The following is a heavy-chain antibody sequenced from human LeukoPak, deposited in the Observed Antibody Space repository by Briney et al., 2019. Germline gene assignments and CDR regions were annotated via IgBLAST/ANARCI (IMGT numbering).Heavy chain of an antibody. D-gene: IGHD3-3*01. CDR2: INHSGST. J-gene: IGHJ5*02. CDR3: ARVKPYYDFWSGYYGYNWFDP. Sequence: SETLSLTCAVYGGSFSGYYWSWIRQPPGKGLEWIGEINHSGSTNYNPSLKSRVTISVDTSENQFSLKLGSVTAADTAVYYCARVKPYYDFWSGYYGYNWFDPWGQGTLVTVSS. CDR1: GGSFSGYY. V-gene: IGHV4-34*01.